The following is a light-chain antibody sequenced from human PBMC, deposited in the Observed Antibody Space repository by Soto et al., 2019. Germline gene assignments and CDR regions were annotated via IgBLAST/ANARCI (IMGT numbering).Light chain of an antibody. CDR1: QSVSSSY. V-gene: IGKV3D-20*02. CDR3: QQRSNWIT. Sequence: EIVLTQSPGTLSLSPGERATLSCRASQSVSSSYLAWYQQKPGQAPRLLIHGVSNRATGIPARFSGSGSGTDFTLTISSLEPEDFAVYYCQQRSNWITFGQGTRLEIK. J-gene: IGKJ5*01. CDR2: GVS.